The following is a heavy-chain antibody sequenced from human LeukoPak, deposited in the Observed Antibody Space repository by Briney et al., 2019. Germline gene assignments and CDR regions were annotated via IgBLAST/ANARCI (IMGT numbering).Heavy chain of an antibody. V-gene: IGHV3-48*01. J-gene: IGHJ4*02. D-gene: IGHD1-26*01. CDR3: ARESISGHRDFDY. CDR2: ISSGSRTI. CDR1: GFTFSSYS. Sequence: GGSLRLSCAASGFTFSSYSMNWVRQAPGQGLKWVSCISSGSRTIYYADSVKGRFTMSRDNAKNSLYLQMNSLRAEDTAVYYCARESISGHRDFDYWGQGALVTVSS.